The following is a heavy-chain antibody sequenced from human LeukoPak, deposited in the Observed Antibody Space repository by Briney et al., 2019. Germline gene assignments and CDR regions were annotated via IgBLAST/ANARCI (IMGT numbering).Heavy chain of an antibody. CDR1: GFTFTAYY. CDR2: INPNSGGT. V-gene: IGHV1-2*02. J-gene: IGHJ5*02. CDR3: VREGWIYCTNGVCYQKSWFDP. D-gene: IGHD2-8*01. Sequence: ASVKVSCKASGFTFTAYYMHWVRQAPGQGLEWMGWINPNSGGTNYAQEFQGRVTMTRDTSISTAYMELSRLRSDDTAVYYCVREGWIYCTNGVCYQKSWFDPWGQGTLVTVSS.